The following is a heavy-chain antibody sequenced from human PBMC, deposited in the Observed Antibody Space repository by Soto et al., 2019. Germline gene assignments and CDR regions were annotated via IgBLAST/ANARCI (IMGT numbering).Heavy chain of an antibody. J-gene: IGHJ4*02. Sequence: QLQLQESGPGLVKPSETLSLTCTVSGGSISSSSYYWGWIRQPPGKGLEWIGSIYYSGSTYYNPALKSRVTIPVDTSKNQFSLKLSSVTAADTAVYYCARHPYGGNSELYFDYWGQGTLVTVSS. CDR3: ARHPYGGNSELYFDY. V-gene: IGHV4-39*01. D-gene: IGHD4-17*01. CDR2: IYYSGST. CDR1: GGSISSSSYY.